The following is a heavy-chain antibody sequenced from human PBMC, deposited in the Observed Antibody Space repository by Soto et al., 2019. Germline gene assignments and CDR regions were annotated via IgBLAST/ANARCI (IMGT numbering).Heavy chain of an antibody. J-gene: IGHJ4*02. CDR3: AKGALQGYSYGYYFDY. Sequence: GGSLRLSCAASGFTFSSYAMSWVRQAPGKGLEWVSAISGSGGSTYYADSVKGRFTISRDNSKNTLYLQMNSLRAEDTAVYYCAKGALQGYSYGYYFDYWGQGTLVTVSS. D-gene: IGHD5-18*01. V-gene: IGHV3-23*01. CDR2: ISGSGGST. CDR1: GFTFSSYA.